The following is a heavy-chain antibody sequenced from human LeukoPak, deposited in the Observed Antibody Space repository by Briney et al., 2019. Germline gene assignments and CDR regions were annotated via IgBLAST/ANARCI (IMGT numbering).Heavy chain of an antibody. J-gene: IGHJ4*02. D-gene: IGHD6-13*01. CDR3: ARSWFSTGPADY. V-gene: IGHV4-39*01. CDR1: GGSISSSSYY. CDR2: IYYSGST. Sequence: SETLSLTCTVSGGSISSSSYYWGWIRQPPWKGLEWIGSIYYSGSTYYHPSPKSRFTISVDTSTNQFSLKLTSVTAADTAVYYCARSWFSTGPADYWGQGTLVTVSS.